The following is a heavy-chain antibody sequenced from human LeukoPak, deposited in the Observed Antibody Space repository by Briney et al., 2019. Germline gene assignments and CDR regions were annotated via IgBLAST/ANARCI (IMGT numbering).Heavy chain of an antibody. D-gene: IGHD7-27*01. Sequence: ASVEVSCKASGYTFTGCYMHWVRQAPGQGLEWMGWINPNSGGTNYAQKFQGRVTMTRDTSISTAYMELSRLRSDDTAVYYCAIPRMGTGLDYWGQGTLVTVSS. J-gene: IGHJ4*02. CDR2: INPNSGGT. CDR1: GYTFTGCY. CDR3: AIPRMGTGLDY. V-gene: IGHV1-2*02.